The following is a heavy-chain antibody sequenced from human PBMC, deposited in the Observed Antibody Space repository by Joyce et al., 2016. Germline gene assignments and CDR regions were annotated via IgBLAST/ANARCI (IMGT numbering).Heavy chain of an antibody. J-gene: IGHJ4*02. CDR1: GHSLSSNSYY. CDR2: LHFNGDT. V-gene: IGHV4-39*01. D-gene: IGHD2-8*01. Sequence: QLQLQESGPGLVQPSGTLSLTCTVSGHSLSSNSYYWGWIRQPPGKGLECVGTLHFNGDTYYNPSLKSRVTISEDTSRNQFSLTLHSVSAADTAVYYCARRVVGVYYFDFWGQGALVTVSS. CDR3: ARRVVGVYYFDF.